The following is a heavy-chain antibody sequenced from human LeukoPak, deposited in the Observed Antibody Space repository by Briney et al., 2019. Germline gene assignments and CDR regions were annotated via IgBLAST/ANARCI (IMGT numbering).Heavy chain of an antibody. CDR3: ARDYYDSSGAISFDY. D-gene: IGHD3-22*01. J-gene: IGHJ4*02. CDR1: GYTFTSYA. Sequence: ASVKVSCKASGYTFTSYAMHWVRQAPGQRLEWMGWINAGYGNTKYSQKFQGRVTVTRDTSASTAYMELSSLRSEDTAVYYCARDYYDSSGAISFDYWGQGTLVTVSS. CDR2: INAGYGNT. V-gene: IGHV1-3*01.